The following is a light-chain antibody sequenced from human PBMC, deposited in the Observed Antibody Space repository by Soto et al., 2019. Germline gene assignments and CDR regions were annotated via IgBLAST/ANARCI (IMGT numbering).Light chain of an antibody. CDR2: DAS. CDR3: QHHKIYPLA. CDR1: QGVGSA. V-gene: IGKV1-13*02. Sequence: IQLTQSPSSLSASVGDRVTITCRASQGVGSALAGYQQKAGTPPKLLIYDASSLQSGVPLRLSGSGSGTDFTLTISSLQPEDFGTYSCQHHKIYPLAFGQGTKLEIK. J-gene: IGKJ2*01.